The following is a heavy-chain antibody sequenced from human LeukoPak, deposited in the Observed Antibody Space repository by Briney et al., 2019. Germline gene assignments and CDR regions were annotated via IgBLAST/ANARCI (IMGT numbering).Heavy chain of an antibody. Sequence: PGGSLRLSCAASGFTFSSYAMSWVRQAPGKGLEWVSAISGSGDSTYYADSVRGRFTISRDNSKNTLYLQMNSLRAEDTAVYYCAKLAGDYGYYFDYWGQGTLVTVSS. CDR2: ISGSGDST. CDR3: AKLAGDYGYYFDY. CDR1: GFTFSSYA. V-gene: IGHV3-23*01. D-gene: IGHD4-17*01. J-gene: IGHJ4*02.